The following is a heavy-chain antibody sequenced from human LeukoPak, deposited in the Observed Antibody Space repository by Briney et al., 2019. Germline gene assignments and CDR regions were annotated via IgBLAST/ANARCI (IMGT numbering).Heavy chain of an antibody. V-gene: IGHV3-15*01. CDR2: IKSKTSGGTT. CDR3: TATYHLDNSGY. D-gene: IGHD3-22*01. Sequence: GGSLRLSCAASGFTFSNAWMTWVRQAPGKGLEWVGRIKSKTSGGTTDYAAPVKGRFTVSRDDSKNTLYLQMNSLKTEDTAVYYCTATYHLDNSGYWGQGTLVTVSS. CDR1: GFTFSNAW. J-gene: IGHJ4*02.